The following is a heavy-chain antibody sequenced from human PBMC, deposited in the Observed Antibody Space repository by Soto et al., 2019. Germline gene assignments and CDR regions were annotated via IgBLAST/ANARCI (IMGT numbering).Heavy chain of an antibody. V-gene: IGHV3-23*01. J-gene: IGHJ4*02. CDR2: ISSSGDGT. CDR3: ATSLGRSGYNVPGF. CDR1: GFTFSSSA. Sequence: GGSLRLSCAASGFTFSSSAASWVRQAPGKGLEWVSGISSSGDGTNYADSVKGRFTISRDNSKNTLFPQMNSLRADDTAFYYCATSLGRSGYNVPGFWGQGTLVTVSS. D-gene: IGHD5-12*01.